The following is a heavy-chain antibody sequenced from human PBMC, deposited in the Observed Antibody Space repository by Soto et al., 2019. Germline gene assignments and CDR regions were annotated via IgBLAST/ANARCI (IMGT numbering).Heavy chain of an antibody. CDR1: GFTFSSYA. CDR3: VKGRGGNNLDFFD. J-gene: IGHJ4*02. V-gene: IGHV3-64D*06. D-gene: IGHD5-12*01. CDR2: VRGNGDPP. Sequence: AGGSLRLSCSASGFTFSSYAMHWVRQAPGKGLEYVSGVRGNGDPPFYADSVKGRFTISRDNSKNTLYLQMSGLSADDTAVYYCVKGRGGNNLDFFDWGQGALVTVSS.